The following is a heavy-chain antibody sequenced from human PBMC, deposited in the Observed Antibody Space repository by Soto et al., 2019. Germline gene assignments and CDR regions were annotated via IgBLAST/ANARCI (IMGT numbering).Heavy chain of an antibody. CDR2: IIPIPDIT. J-gene: IGHJ3*01. CDR3: ARDRITTRGDAFDL. V-gene: IGHV1-69*04. D-gene: IGHD3-3*01. Sequence: SLKVSRKTAGCTFSVYISSWGRLETGQGLEWMGRIIPIPDITNYAQKFQGRVTVTADRSTSTAYMELTSLESEDTAVYYCARDRITTRGDAFDLRRKGTMVTVS. CDR1: GCTFSVYI.